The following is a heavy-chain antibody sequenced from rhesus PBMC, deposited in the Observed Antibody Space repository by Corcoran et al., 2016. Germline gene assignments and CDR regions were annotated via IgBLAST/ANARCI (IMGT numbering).Heavy chain of an antibody. CDR1: GGSISGGYG. CDR2: TFGSIGST. D-gene: IGHD6-37*01. CDR3: AREIAAAGPGGVDY. V-gene: IGHV4S7*01. Sequence: QLQLQESGPGLVKPSETLSLTCAVSGGSISGGYGWSWIRQPQGKGLEWIGHTFGSIGSTYYNPSLKSRVTISTDTSKNQFSLKLSSVTAADTAVYYCAREIAAAGPGGVDYWGQGVLVTVSS. J-gene: IGHJ4*01.